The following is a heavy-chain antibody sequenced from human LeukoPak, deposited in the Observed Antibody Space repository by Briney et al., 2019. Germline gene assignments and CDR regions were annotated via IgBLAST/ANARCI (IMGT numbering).Heavy chain of an antibody. Sequence: AGGSLRLSCAASGFTFSDNYMSWIRQAPGKGLEWVSGISWNSGSIGYADSVKGRFTISRDNAKNSLYLQMNSLRAEDTALYYCAKGVRITMVRGAFDIWGQGTMVTVSS. V-gene: IGHV3-9*01. CDR3: AKGVRITMVRGAFDI. CDR1: GFTFSDNY. D-gene: IGHD3-10*01. J-gene: IGHJ3*02. CDR2: ISWNSGSI.